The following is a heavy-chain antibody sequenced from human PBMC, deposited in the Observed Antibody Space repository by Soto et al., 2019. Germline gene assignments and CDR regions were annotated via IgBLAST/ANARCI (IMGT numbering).Heavy chain of an antibody. CDR1: GYTLVNYG. CDR2: ISPYNGKT. D-gene: IGHD5-12*01. V-gene: IGHV1-18*01. Sequence: QVQLVQSGGEVKEPGASVTISCKASGYTLVNYGINWVRQAPGQGLEWLGWISPYNGKTEYAQRLQGRVTLTTDTSTGTAYLDLRSLRSDDTAVYYCARAQTKWLQDAFDVWGQGTMVTVSS. J-gene: IGHJ3*01. CDR3: ARAQTKWLQDAFDV.